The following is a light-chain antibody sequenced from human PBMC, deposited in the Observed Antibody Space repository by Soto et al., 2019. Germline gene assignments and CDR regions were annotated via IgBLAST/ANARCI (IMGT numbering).Light chain of an antibody. V-gene: IGLV2-14*03. CDR3: SSYTASSTLL. CDR1: SSDVGGYNY. J-gene: IGLJ1*01. CDR2: EVS. Sequence: QSALTQPASVSGSPRQSITISCTGTSSDVGGYNYVSWSQQHPGKAPKLLISEVSNRPSGVSNRFSGSKSGNTASLTISGLQADDEADYYCSSYTASSTLLFGTGTKVTVL.